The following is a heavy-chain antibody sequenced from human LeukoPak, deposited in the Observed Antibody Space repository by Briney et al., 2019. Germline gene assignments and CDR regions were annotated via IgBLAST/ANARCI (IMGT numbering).Heavy chain of an antibody. V-gene: IGHV3-53*01. J-gene: IGHJ4*02. D-gene: IGHD2-15*01. CDR1: GFTVSSNS. Sequence: LPGGSLRLSCTVSGFTVSSNSWSWVRQAPGKGLEWVSFIYSGGNTHYSDSVTGRFTISRDNSKNTLYLQMNSLRAEDTAIYYCARRAGEYSHPYDYWGQGTLVTVSS. CDR3: ARRAGEYSHPYDY. CDR2: IYSGGNT.